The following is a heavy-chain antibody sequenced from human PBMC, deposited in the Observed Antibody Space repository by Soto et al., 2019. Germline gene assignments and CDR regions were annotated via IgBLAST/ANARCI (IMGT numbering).Heavy chain of an antibody. J-gene: IGHJ4*02. CDR1: GYTFTSYG. V-gene: IGHV1-18*01. D-gene: IGHD3-10*01. CDR3: AILKGSH. Sequence: QVQLVQSGAEVQKPGASVKVSCKASGYTFTSYGISWVRQAPGQGLEWMGWISTYNGKINYAQNFQGRVTMTTDTSTSTVYMELRSLRSDDTAVYYCAILKGSHWGQGTLVTVSS. CDR2: ISTYNGKI.